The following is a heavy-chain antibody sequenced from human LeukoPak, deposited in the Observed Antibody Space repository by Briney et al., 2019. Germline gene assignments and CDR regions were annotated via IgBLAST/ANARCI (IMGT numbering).Heavy chain of an antibody. V-gene: IGHV3-74*01. D-gene: IGHD4-11*01. CDR2: INSDGSDT. J-gene: IGHJ4*02. CDR3: ARGDYTWHFDY. Sequence: PEGSLRLSCAASGFTFSNSWMHWVRQTPGEGLVWVSRINSDGSDTRYADSVKGRFTISRDNAKNSLYLEMDSLRAEDTALYYCARGDYTWHFDYWGQGALVAVSS. CDR1: GFTFSNSW.